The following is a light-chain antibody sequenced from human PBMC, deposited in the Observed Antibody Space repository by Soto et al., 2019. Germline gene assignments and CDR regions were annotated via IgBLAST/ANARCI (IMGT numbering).Light chain of an antibody. CDR2: GAS. V-gene: IGKV3-15*01. Sequence: EIVMTQSPATLSVSPGERATLSCRASQSVSSNLAWYQQKPGQAPRLLIYGASTRATGIPARFSGSGSETEFTLTIRTLQSEDFAVYYCQKYNNWPPWTVGQGTKVEIK. CDR1: QSVSSN. J-gene: IGKJ1*01. CDR3: QKYNNWPPWT.